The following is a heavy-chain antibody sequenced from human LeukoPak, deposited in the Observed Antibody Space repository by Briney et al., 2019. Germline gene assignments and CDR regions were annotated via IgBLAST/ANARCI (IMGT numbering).Heavy chain of an antibody. CDR3: ARVELAGYNADY. CDR1: GGTFISYA. CDR2: MNPNSGNT. D-gene: IGHD5-24*01. J-gene: IGHJ4*02. V-gene: IGHV1-8*02. Sequence: GASVKVSCKASGGTFISYAINWVRQATGQGLEWMGWMNPNSGNTGYAQKFQGRVTMTRNTSISTAYMELSSLRSEDTAVYYCARVELAGYNADYWGQGTLVTVSS.